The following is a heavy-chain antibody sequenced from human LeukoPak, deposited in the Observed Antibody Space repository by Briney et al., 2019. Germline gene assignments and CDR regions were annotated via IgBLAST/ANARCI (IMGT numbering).Heavy chain of an antibody. Sequence: GGSLRLSCAASGFTFTTYGMHWVRQAPGKGLEWVAIIWYDGSNKYYADSVKGRFTISRDNSKNTLYLQMNSLRAEDTAVYYCAAGEPYGHWGQGTLVTVSS. CDR3: AAGEPYGH. CDR2: IWYDGSNK. V-gene: IGHV3-33*01. J-gene: IGHJ4*02. CDR1: GFTFTTYG. D-gene: IGHD1-14*01.